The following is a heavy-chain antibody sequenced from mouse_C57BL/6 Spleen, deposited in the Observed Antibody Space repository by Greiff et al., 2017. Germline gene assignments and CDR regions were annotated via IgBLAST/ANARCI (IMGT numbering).Heavy chain of an antibody. D-gene: IGHD2-1*01. CDR2: IHPNSGST. CDR3: ARGENYGNYYAMDY. Sequence: QVQLQQSGAELVKPGASVKLSCKASGYTFTSYWMHWVKQRPGPGLEWIGLIHPNSGSTNYNEKFKSKATLTVDKSSRTAYMQLSRLTSEDSAVYYCARGENYGNYYAMDYWGQGTSVTVSS. CDR1: GYTFTSYW. V-gene: IGHV1-64*01. J-gene: IGHJ4*01.